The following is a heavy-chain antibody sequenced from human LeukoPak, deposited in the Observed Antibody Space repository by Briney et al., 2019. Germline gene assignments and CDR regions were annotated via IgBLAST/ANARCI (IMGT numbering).Heavy chain of an antibody. CDR1: GFTFSGSA. V-gene: IGHV3-73*01. Sequence: GGYLRPSCAASGFTFSGSAMHWVRQASGKGLEWVGRIRSKANSYATAYAASVKGRFTISRDDSKNTAYLQMNSLKTEDTAVYYCTRFEVGATTTYWGQGTLVTVSS. CDR2: IRSKANSYAT. J-gene: IGHJ4*02. CDR3: TRFEVGATTTY. D-gene: IGHD1-26*01.